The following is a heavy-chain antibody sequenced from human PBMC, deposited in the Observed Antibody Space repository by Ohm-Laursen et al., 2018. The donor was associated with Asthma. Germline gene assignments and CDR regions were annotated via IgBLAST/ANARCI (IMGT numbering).Heavy chain of an antibody. Sequence: ASVKVSCKVSGYTFTDYYMHWVQQAPGKGLEWMGLVDPEDGETIYAEKFQGRVTITADTSTDTAYMELSSLRSEDTAVYYCATGQRRYYYYGMDVWGQGTTVTVSS. J-gene: IGHJ6*02. V-gene: IGHV1-69-2*01. CDR3: ATGQRRYYYYGMDV. CDR1: GYTFTDYY. CDR2: VDPEDGET.